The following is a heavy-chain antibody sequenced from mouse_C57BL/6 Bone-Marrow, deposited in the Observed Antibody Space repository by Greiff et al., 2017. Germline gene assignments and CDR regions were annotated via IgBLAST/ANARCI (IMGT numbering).Heavy chain of an antibody. D-gene: IGHD1-1*01. CDR2: IDPETGGT. J-gene: IGHJ3*01. CDR3: TRSDYGSSLAWFAY. Sequence: VQLQQSGAELVRPGASVTLSCKASGYTFTDYEMHWVKQTPVHGLEWIGAIDPETGGTAYNQKFKGKAILTADKSSRTAYMELRSLTSEDSAVYYCTRSDYGSSLAWFAYWGQGTLVTVSA. CDR1: GYTFTDYE. V-gene: IGHV1-15*01.